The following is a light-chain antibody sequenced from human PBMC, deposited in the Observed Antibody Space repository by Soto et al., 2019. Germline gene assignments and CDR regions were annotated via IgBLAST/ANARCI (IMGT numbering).Light chain of an antibody. J-gene: IGLJ2*01. CDR1: SSDVGGYNY. Sequence: QSALTQPRSVSGSPGQSVTISCTGTSSDVGGYNYVSWYQHHPGEAPKVLIYGVTNRPSGISNRFSGSKSGHTASLTISRLRAEDEAEYYCSSYTSISTLDVVFGGGTKVTVL. V-gene: IGLV2-14*01. CDR2: GVT. CDR3: SSYTSISTLDVV.